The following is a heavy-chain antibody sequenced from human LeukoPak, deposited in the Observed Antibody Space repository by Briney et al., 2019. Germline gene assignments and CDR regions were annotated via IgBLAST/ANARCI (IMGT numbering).Heavy chain of an antibody. J-gene: IGHJ6*02. Sequence: TSETLSLTCTVSGGSIRSYYWSWIRQPPGKGLEWIGYIYYTGSTDYNPSLKSRVTISVDTSKNQFSLKLSSVTAADTAVYYCARLRSGMDVWGQGTTVTVSS. CDR2: IYYTGST. CDR1: GGSIRSYY. CDR3: ARLRSGMDV. V-gene: IGHV4-59*01.